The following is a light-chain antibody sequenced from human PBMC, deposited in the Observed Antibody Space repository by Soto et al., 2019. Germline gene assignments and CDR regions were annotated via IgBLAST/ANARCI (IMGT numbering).Light chain of an antibody. Sequence: EIVLTQSPATLSVSPGGRATLSCRASQDVRAGLAWYQQKPGQPPRLLIHGASTRATGIPARFSGSGSGTEFPLTISSLLSEDIGAYFCQQYDVWPVTFGQGT. CDR3: QQYDVWPVT. CDR2: GAS. CDR1: QDVRAG. V-gene: IGKV3-15*01. J-gene: IGKJ1*01.